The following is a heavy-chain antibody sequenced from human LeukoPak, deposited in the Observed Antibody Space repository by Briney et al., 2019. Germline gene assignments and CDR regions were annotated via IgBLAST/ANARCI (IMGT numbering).Heavy chain of an antibody. CDR2: IGIAGDT. D-gene: IGHD6-6*01. CDR1: GFTFSNYD. V-gene: IGHV3-13*01. J-gene: IGHJ4*02. Sequence: GGSLRLSCAASGFTFSNYDMHWVRQATGKGLEWVSGIGIAGDTHYPGSVKGRFTISRENAKNSLYLQMNSLRAGDTAVYYCAKDPRPSSSDSDYWGQGTLVTVSS. CDR3: AKDPRPSSSDSDY.